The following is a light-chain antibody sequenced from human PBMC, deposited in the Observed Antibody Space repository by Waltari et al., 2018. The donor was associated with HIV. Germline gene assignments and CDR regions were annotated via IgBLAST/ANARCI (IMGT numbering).Light chain of an antibody. J-gene: IGLJ2*01. CDR3: AVWDDSLGGAV. Sequence: QSVVTQPPSASGPPGQRVTISCSGSGSNTGTYSVNWYQHFPGTAPKLLIYMNDQRPSGVPGRFSGSQSGTSASLAISGLQYDDEADYYCAVWDDSLGGAVFGGGTKLTVL. CDR2: MND. CDR1: GSNTGTYS. V-gene: IGLV1-47*01.